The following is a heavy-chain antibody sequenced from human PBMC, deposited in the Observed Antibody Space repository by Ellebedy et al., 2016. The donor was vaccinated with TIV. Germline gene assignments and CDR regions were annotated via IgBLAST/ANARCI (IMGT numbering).Heavy chain of an antibody. CDR2: ISAYTGNT. CDR1: GYTFTSYG. V-gene: IGHV1-18*01. J-gene: IGHJ4*02. Sequence: AASVKVSCKASGYTFTSYGISWVRQAPGHGLEWMGWISAYTGNTNYTQKLQGRVTMTTDTSTTTAYMELRSLASEDTAVYYCASQIGYTHDMTPFAQWGQGTLVTVSS. D-gene: IGHD5-18*01. CDR3: ASQIGYTHDMTPFAQ.